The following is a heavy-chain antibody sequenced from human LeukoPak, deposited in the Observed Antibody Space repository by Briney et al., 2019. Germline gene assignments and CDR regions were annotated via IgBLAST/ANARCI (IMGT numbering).Heavy chain of an antibody. V-gene: IGHV3-43D*03. Sequence: GGSLRLSCAASGFTFDDYAMHWVRQAPGKGLEWVSLISWDGGSTYYADSVKGRFTISRDNSRNSLYLQMNSLRAEDTALYYCAKDMAAYYYSSGNIDYWGQGTLVTVSS. CDR2: ISWDGGST. D-gene: IGHD3-10*01. J-gene: IGHJ4*02. CDR3: AKDMAAYYYSSGNIDY. CDR1: GFTFDDYA.